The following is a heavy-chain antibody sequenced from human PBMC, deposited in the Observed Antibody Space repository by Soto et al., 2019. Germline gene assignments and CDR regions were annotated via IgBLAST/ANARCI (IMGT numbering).Heavy chain of an antibody. V-gene: IGHV4-31*03. J-gene: IGHJ6*02. D-gene: IGHD3-22*01. CDR1: GGSISVGGSY. Sequence: QVQLQESGPGLVKPSQTLSLTCTVSGGSISVGGSYWSWIRQHPGKGLEWIGNIYHSGNTYYNPSLKSRVTISLDTSKNQFSLKLSSVTAADTAVYYCAREFGGYKNYYYYAMDVWGHGTTVTVSS. CDR3: AREFGGYKNYYYYAMDV. CDR2: IYHSGNT.